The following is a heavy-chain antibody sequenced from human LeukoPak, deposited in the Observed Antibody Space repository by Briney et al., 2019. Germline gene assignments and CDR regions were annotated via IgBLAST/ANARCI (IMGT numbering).Heavy chain of an antibody. J-gene: IGHJ3*02. CDR3: ARDRYSGFLDAFDI. V-gene: IGHV4-34*01. CDR1: GGSFSGYY. Sequence: PSETLSLTCAVYGGSFSGYYWSWIRQPPGKGLEWIGEINHSGSTNYNPSLKSRVTISVDKSKNQFSLKLSSVTAADTAVYYCARDRYSGFLDAFDIWGQGTMVTVSS. CDR2: INHSGST. D-gene: IGHD1-26*01.